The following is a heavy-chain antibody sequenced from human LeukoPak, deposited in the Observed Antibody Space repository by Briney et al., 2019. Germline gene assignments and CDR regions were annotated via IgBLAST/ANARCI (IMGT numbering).Heavy chain of an antibody. J-gene: IGHJ4*02. CDR1: GGSFSGYY. D-gene: IGHD4-23*01. CDR3: ARGVADYGGNSGLDY. V-gene: IGHV4-34*01. CDR2: INHSGST. Sequence: SETLSLTCAVYGGSFSGYYWSWIRQPPGKGLEWIGEINHSGSTNYNPSLKSRVTISVDTSKNQFSLKLSSVTAADTAVYYCARGVADYGGNSGLDYWGQGTLVTVSS.